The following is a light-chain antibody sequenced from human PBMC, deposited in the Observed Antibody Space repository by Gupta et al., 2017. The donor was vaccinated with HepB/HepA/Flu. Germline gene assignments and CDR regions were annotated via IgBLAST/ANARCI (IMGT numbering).Light chain of an antibody. Sequence: SYELAQPPSVSVSPGQTARTTCSGDALTKDYGYWYQQKPGQAPVLVIYKDTERPSGTPERFSGSSSGTAVTLIISGVQAEDEADYYCQSADSSGFYVVFGGGTKLTVL. V-gene: IGLV3-25*03. CDR1: ALTKDY. CDR2: KDT. J-gene: IGLJ3*02. CDR3: QSADSSGFYVV.